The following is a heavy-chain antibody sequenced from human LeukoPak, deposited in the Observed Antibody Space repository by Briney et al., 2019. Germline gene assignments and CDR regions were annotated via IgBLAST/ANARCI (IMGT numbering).Heavy chain of an antibody. CDR3: ARDRSSGVVTYYYYYMDV. CDR2: ISSSSSYI. V-gene: IGHV3-21*01. CDR1: GFTFSSYS. J-gene: IGHJ6*03. Sequence: GGSLRLSCTASGFTFSSYSMNWVRQAPGKGLEWVSSISSSSSYIYYADSVKGRFTISRDNAKNSLYLQMNSLRGEDMAVYYCARDRSSGVVTYYYYYMDVWGKGTTVTVSS. D-gene: IGHD2-21*02.